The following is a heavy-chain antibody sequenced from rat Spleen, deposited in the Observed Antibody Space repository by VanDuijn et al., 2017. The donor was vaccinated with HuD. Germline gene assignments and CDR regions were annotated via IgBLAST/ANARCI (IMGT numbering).Heavy chain of an antibody. Sequence: EVQLVESGGGLVQPGRSLKLSCAAAGFTFSNYGMAWIRQAPTQGPEWVATISDDSRKPYYGDSVKGRFTISRDNAKSTLYLQMDILRSEDTTTYYCVRSVFDYWRQGVMVTVSS. J-gene: IGHJ2*01. V-gene: IGHV5-29*01. CDR3: VRSVFDY. CDR1: GFTFSNYG. CDR2: ISDDSRKP.